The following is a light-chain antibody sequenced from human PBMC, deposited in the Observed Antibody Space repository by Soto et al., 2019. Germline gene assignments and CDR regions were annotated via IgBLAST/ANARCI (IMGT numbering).Light chain of an antibody. CDR2: ATS. CDR1: QTLNDW. J-gene: IGKJ1*01. Sequence: DIQMTQSPSTLSASVGDRVTITCRASQTLNDWLAWYQHKPGQGPKPLIYATSKLETGVPPRFSGSGSGTEFTLTINGLQPDDPATYFCQQYKYYWTFGQGTKVEVK. V-gene: IGKV1-5*03. CDR3: QQYKYYWT.